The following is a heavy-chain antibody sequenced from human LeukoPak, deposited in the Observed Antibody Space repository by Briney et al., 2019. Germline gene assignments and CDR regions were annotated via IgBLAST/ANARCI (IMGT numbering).Heavy chain of an antibody. Sequence: SETLSLTCTVPGGSISSYYWSWIRQPPGKGLEWIGYIYYSGSTNYNPSLKSRVTISVDTSKNQFSLKLSSVTAADTAVYYCARVTEYCSSTSCLFDPWGQGTLVTVSS. CDR3: ARVTEYCSSTSCLFDP. D-gene: IGHD2-2*01. V-gene: IGHV4-59*01. CDR2: IYYSGST. CDR1: GGSISSYY. J-gene: IGHJ5*02.